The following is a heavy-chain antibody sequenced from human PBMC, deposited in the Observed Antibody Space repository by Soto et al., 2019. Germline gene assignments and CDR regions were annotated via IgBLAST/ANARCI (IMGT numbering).Heavy chain of an antibody. Sequence: SETLSLTCTVSGGSISSSSYYWGWIRQPPGKGLEWIGSIYYSGSTYYNPSLKSRVTISVDTSKNQFSLKLSSVTAADTAVYYCARQKGYSSFLIYFFDYWGQGTLVTVSS. CDR3: ARQKGYSSFLIYFFDY. CDR2: IYYSGST. V-gene: IGHV4-39*01. CDR1: GGSISSSSYY. J-gene: IGHJ4*02. D-gene: IGHD6-6*01.